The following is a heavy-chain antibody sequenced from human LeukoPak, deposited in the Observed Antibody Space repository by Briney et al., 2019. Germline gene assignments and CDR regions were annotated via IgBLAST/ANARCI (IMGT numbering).Heavy chain of an antibody. V-gene: IGHV3-23*01. CDR1: GLTFSSYA. J-gene: IGHJ4*02. Sequence: PGGSLRLSCAASGLTFSSYAMSWVRQAPGKGLEWVSAISGSGGSTYYADSVKGRFTISRDNSKNTLYLQMNSLRAEDTAVYYCIDWGVATILHGYWGQGTLVTVSS. CDR3: IDWGVATILHGY. D-gene: IGHD5-12*01. CDR2: ISGSGGST.